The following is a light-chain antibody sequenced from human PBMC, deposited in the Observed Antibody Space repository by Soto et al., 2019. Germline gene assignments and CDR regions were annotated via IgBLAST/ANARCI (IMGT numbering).Light chain of an antibody. CDR2: DAS. CDR1: QSVSRY. CDR3: QQRSNWVT. J-gene: IGKJ4*01. V-gene: IGKV3-11*01. Sequence: EIVLTQSPATLSLSPGERATLSCRASQSVSRYLAWYQQKPGQAPRLLIYDASNRATGIPARFSGSGSGTDFTLTISSLEPEDFAVYYCQQRSNWVTFGGGTEVEI.